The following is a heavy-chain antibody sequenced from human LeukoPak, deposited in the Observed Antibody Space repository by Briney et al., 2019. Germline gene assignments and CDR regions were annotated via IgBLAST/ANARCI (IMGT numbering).Heavy chain of an antibody. CDR2: IGPTGSDR. J-gene: IGHJ4*02. CDR3: ATETNGRHYDY. V-gene: IGHV3-21*06. CDR1: GLTFSTSG. D-gene: IGHD1-14*01. Sequence: GGSLRLSCTASGLTFSTSGFNWVRQAPGKGLEWVASIGPTGSDRYHADSIKGQFTISRDNANNFLYLQMNSLRAEDTAVYYCATETNGRHYDYWGQGTLLTVSS.